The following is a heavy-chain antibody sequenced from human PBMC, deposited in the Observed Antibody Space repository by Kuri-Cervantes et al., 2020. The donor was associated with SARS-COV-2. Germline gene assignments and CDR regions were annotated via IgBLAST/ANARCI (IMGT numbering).Heavy chain of an antibody. J-gene: IGHJ5*02. D-gene: IGHD4-17*01. CDR3: ARGGYGDYLS. V-gene: IGHV4-59*01. Sequence: SETLSLTCTVSGGSISSYYWSWIRQPPGKGLEWIGYIYYSGSTNYNPSLKSRVTISVDTSKNQFSLKLSTVTAADTAVYYCARGGYGDYLSWGQGTLVTVSS. CDR1: GGSISSYY. CDR2: IYYSGST.